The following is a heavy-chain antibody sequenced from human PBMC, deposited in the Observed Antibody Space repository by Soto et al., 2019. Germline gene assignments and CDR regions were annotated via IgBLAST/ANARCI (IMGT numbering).Heavy chain of an antibody. V-gene: IGHV3-33*01. D-gene: IGHD6-19*01. CDR2: IWYDGSNK. CDR1: GFTFSSYG. J-gene: IGHJ4*02. CDR3: ASTGYSSGWYTDY. Sequence: QVQLVESGGGVVQPGRSLRLSCAASGFTFSSYGMHWVRQAPGKGLEWVAVIWYDGSNKYYADSVKGRFTISRDNSKNTLYLQMNSLRAEDTAVYYCASTGYSSGWYTDYWGQGTLVTVSS.